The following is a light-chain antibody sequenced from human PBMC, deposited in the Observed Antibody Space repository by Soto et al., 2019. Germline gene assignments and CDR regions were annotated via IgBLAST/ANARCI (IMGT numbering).Light chain of an antibody. CDR2: DAS. CDR3: QQYDNLPMYT. CDR1: QDISNY. J-gene: IGKJ2*01. Sequence: DLQMTQSPSSLSASVGDRVTITCQASQDISNYLNWYQQKPRKAPKLLIYDASNLETGVPSRFSGSGSGTDFTFTISSLQPEDIATYYCQQYDNLPMYTFGQGTKLEIK. V-gene: IGKV1-33*01.